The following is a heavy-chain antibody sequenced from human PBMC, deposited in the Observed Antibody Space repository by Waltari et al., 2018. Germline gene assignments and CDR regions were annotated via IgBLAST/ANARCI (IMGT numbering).Heavy chain of an antibody. J-gene: IGHJ3*02. D-gene: IGHD3-22*01. CDR3: AGMYYYDSSGYYYDAFDI. Sequence: QVQLVQSGAEVKKPGASVKVSCKASGYTFTSYDINWVRQATGKGLEWMGWMNPNSGNTGYAQKFQGRVTMTRNTSISTAYMELSSLRSEDTAVYYCAGMYYYDSSGYYYDAFDIWGQGTMVTVSS. CDR2: MNPNSGNT. V-gene: IGHV1-8*01. CDR1: GYTFTSYD.